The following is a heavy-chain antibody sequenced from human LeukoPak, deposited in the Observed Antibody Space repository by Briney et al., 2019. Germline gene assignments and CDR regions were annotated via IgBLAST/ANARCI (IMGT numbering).Heavy chain of an antibody. CDR2: ISGSTSNI. D-gene: IGHD2-2*01. CDR1: GFTFTTYS. J-gene: IGHJ4*02. Sequence: PGGSLRLSCAASGFTFTTYSMNWVRQAPGKGLEWVSYISGSTSNIKYADSVMGRFTISRDNAKNSLYLQMNSLRDEDTAVYYCARDLRRYCSSTSCYVLDYWGQGTLVTVSS. V-gene: IGHV3-48*02. CDR3: ARDLRRYCSSTSCYVLDY.